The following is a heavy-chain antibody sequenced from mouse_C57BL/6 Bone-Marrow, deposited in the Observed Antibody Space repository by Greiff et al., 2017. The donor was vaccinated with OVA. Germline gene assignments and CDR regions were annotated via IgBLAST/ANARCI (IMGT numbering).Heavy chain of an antibody. Sequence: EVNVVESGGGLVQSGRSLRLSCATSGFTFSDFYMEWVRQAPGKGLEWIAASRNKANDYTTEYSASVKGRFIVSRDTSQSILYLQMNALRAEDTAIYYCARDDGSWGQGTSVTVSS. V-gene: IGHV7-1*01. CDR3: ARDDGS. CDR2: SRNKANDYTT. D-gene: IGHD2-2*01. CDR1: GFTFSDFY. J-gene: IGHJ4*01.